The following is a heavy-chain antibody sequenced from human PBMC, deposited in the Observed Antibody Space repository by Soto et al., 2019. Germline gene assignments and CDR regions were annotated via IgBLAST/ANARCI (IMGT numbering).Heavy chain of an antibody. CDR1: GFTFSDYY. CDR3: ARVGQDYYCGFDV. Sequence: LRLSCATSGFTFSDYYMTWIRQAPGKGLAWVSYTSSSGYDIYYEDSVKGRFSISRDNAKDSLYLQMNSLRVEDTAVYYCARVGQDYYCGFDVWGQGTTVTVSS. V-gene: IGHV3-11*01. CDR2: TSSSGYDI. J-gene: IGHJ6*02.